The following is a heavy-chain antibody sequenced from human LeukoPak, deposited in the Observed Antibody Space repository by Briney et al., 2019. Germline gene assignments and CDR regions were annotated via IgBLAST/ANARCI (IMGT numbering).Heavy chain of an antibody. CDR1: GGSFSGYY. Sequence: SETLSLTCAVYGGSFSGYYWSWIRQPPGRGLEWIGEINHSGGTNYNPSLKSRVTISVDTSKNQFSLKLSSGTAADTAVYYCASSPDSSGYNIWGQGTMVTVSS. V-gene: IGHV4-34*01. J-gene: IGHJ3*02. CDR3: ASSPDSSGYNI. D-gene: IGHD3-22*01. CDR2: INHSGGT.